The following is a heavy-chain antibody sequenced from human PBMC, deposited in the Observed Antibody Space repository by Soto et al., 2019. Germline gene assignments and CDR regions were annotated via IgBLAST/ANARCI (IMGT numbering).Heavy chain of an antibody. CDR3: TSTQSRWFPPSYYYGMDV. Sequence: PGGSLRLSCAASGFTFSGSAMHWVRQASGKGLEWVGRIRSKANSYATAYAASVKGRFTISRDDSKNTAYLQMNSLKTEDTAVYYCTSTQSRWFPPSYYYGMDVWGQGTTVTVSS. CDR1: GFTFSGSA. D-gene: IGHD2-15*01. J-gene: IGHJ6*02. V-gene: IGHV3-73*01. CDR2: IRSKANSYAT.